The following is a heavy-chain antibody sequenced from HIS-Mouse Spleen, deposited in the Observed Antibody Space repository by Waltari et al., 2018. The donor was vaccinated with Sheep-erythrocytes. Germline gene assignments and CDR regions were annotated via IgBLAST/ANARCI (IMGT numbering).Heavy chain of an antibody. CDR2: IYYSGST. CDR1: GGSISSSSYY. D-gene: IGHD2-2*01. V-gene: IGHV4-39*07. CDR3: ARDRGDCSSTSCYYYYYGMDV. Sequence: QLQLQESGPGLVKPSETLSLTCTVSGGSISSSSYYWGWIRQPPGKGLEGIGSIYYSGSTHSNPSLESRVTISVDTSKNQFSLKLSSVTAADTAVYYCARDRGDCSSTSCYYYYYGMDVWGQGTTVTVSS. J-gene: IGHJ6*02.